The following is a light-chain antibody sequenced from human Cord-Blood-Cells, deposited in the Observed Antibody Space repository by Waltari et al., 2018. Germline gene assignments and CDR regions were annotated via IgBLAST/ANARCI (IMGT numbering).Light chain of an antibody. J-gene: IGKJ2*01. CDR1: QSISSY. CDR2: AAS. Sequence: DIQMTQSPSSLSASVGDRVTITCRASQSISSYLNWYKQKPGKAHKLLIYAASSLQSGVPSRFSGSGSGTDFTLTISSLQPEDFATYYCQQSYSTLYTF. CDR3: QQSYSTLYT. V-gene: IGKV1-39*01.